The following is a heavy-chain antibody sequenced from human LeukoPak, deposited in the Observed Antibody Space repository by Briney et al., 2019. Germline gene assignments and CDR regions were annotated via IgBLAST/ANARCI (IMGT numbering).Heavy chain of an antibody. V-gene: IGHV1-69*05. J-gene: IGHJ4*02. D-gene: IGHD1-14*01. CDR3: AKDANRWTSFIHGY. CDR2: ILTIFGTA. CDR1: GCTFTSYT. Sequence: SSVKVSCKASGCTFTSYTFSWVRQRHAQGHELKGMILTIFGTANYAQKFHGRVTITTDESTSSAYMELSSLRSDDTVVYYCAKDANRWTSFIHGYWGQGTLVTVSS.